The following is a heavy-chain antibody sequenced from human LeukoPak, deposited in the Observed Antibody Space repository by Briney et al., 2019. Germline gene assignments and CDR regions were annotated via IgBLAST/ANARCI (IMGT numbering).Heavy chain of an antibody. Sequence: SETLSLTCAVYGGSFSGYYWSWIRQPPGKGLEWSGEINHSGSTNYNPSLKSRVTISVDTSKNQFSLKLSSVTAADTAVYYCARGHVTRGYSYGRPYYYYGMDVWGQGTTVTVSS. V-gene: IGHV4-34*01. CDR1: GGSFSGYY. J-gene: IGHJ6*02. CDR2: INHSGST. CDR3: ARGHVTRGYSYGRPYYYYGMDV. D-gene: IGHD5-18*01.